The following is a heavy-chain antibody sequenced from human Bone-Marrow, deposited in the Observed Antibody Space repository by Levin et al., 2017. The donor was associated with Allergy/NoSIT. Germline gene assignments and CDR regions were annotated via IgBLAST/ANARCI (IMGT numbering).Heavy chain of an antibody. CDR3: ASSSGPYSSSWPEGGNWFDP. CDR2: IYYSGST. D-gene: IGHD6-13*01. Sequence: GSLRLSCTVSGGSISSYYWSWIRQPPGKGLEWIGYIYYSGSTNYNPSLKSRVTISVDTSKNQFSLKLSSVTAADTAVYYCASSSGPYSSSWPEGGNWFDPWGQGTLVTVSS. CDR1: GGSISSYY. V-gene: IGHV4-59*01. J-gene: IGHJ5*02.